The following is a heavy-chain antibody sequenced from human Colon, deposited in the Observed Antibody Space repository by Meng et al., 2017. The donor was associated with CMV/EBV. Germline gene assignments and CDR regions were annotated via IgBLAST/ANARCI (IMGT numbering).Heavy chain of an antibody. CDR1: GFSFSGPY. CDR2: IMTKAGSYSA. V-gene: IGHV3-72*01. CDR3: TRDWATALYG. J-gene: IGHJ1*01. D-gene: IGHD5-24*01. Sequence: EVQLVESGGALVQPGGSLRISCAASGFSFSGPYMDWVRPAPGKGLEWVGRIMTKAGSYSANYAASVKGRFIISRDDSKNSLYLQLNSLREEDTAVYYCTRDWATALYGWGQGTLVTVSS.